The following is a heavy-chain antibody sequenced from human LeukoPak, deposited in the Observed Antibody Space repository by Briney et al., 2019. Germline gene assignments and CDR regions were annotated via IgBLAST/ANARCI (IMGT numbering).Heavy chain of an antibody. CDR1: RFSFSTYD. V-gene: IGHV3-48*03. J-gene: IGHJ6*02. CDR3: ARRNYYYGMDV. CDR2: ISSGDSTI. Sequence: GGSLRLSCAASRFSFSTYDMNWVRQAPGKGLELVSYISSGDSTIYYADSVKGRFTISRDSAKNSLYLQMNSLRAEDTAVYYCARRNYYYGMDVWGQGTTVTVSS.